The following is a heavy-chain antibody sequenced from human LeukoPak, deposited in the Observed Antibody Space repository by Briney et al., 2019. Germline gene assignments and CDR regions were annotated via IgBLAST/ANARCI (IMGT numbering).Heavy chain of an antibody. Sequence: PGGSLRLSCVASGFSVSSNYMAWVRQAPGKGLEWVSVLYIGGNTYYGDFVKGRFTISRDNAKNSLYLQMNSLRAEDTAVYYCARDQEGATTFDYWGQGTLVTVSS. CDR3: ARDQEGATTFDY. V-gene: IGHV3-53*01. J-gene: IGHJ4*02. CDR1: GFSVSSNY. D-gene: IGHD1-26*01. CDR2: LYIGGNT.